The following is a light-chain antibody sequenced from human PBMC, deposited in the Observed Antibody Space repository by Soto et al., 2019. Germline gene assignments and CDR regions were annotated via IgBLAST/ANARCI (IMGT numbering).Light chain of an antibody. CDR3: QQYNSYPIT. V-gene: IGKV1-5*03. J-gene: IGKJ3*01. CDR2: KAS. Sequence: DIQMTQSPSTLSASVGDRATISCRASQSISSCLAWYQQKPGKAPKLLIYKASTLASGIPARFSGSGSGTEFTLTISSLQPDDFATYYCQQYNSYPITFGPGTKVDSK. CDR1: QSISSC.